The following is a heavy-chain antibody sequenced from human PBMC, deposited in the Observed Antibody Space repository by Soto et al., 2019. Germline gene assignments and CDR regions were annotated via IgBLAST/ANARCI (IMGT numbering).Heavy chain of an antibody. J-gene: IGHJ3*02. V-gene: IGHV3-30*04. CDR1: GFSISTYD. CDR3: ARRAFPYSGSPLEPWSDAFDI. CDR2: ISYNGNNK. Sequence: QVQLVESGGGVVQPGRSLRLSCAASGFSISTYDLHWVRQAPGKGPEWVAIISYNGNNKHYADSVKGRFTISRDNSKKAVDLQMSSLRVEETAMYYCARRAFPYSGSPLEPWSDAFDIWGQGTMVTVSS. D-gene: IGHD1-26*01.